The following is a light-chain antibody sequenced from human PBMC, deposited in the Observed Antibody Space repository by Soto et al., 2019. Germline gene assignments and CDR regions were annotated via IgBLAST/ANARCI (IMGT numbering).Light chain of an antibody. CDR2: YDS. Sequence: SYVLTQAPSVSVAPGKTARITCGGNNIGSKSVHWYQQKPGQAPVLVIYYDSDRPSGIPERFSGSNSGNTATLTISRVEAGDEAEYYCQVWDIGSGVVFGGGTKLAVL. J-gene: IGLJ2*01. CDR3: QVWDIGSGVV. V-gene: IGLV3-21*04. CDR1: NIGSKS.